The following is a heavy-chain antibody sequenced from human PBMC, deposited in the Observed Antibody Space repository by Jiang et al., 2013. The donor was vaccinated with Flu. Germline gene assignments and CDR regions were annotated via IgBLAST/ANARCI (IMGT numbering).Heavy chain of an antibody. Sequence: GGSTYYADSVKGRFTISRDNSKNTLYLQMNSLRAEDTAVYYCARVVGAGWPREYYFDYWGQGTLVTVSS. CDR2: GGST. J-gene: IGHJ4*02. V-gene: IGHV3-53*01. D-gene: IGHD1-26*01. CDR3: ARVVGAGWPREYYFDY.